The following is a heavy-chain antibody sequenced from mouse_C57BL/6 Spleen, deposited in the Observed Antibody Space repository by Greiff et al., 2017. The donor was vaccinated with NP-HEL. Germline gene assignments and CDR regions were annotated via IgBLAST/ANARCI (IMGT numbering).Heavy chain of an antibody. Sequence: VQLQQSGAELVKPGASVKMSCKASGYTFTSYWITWVKQRPGQGLEWIGDIYPGSGSTNYNEKFKSKATLTVGTSSSTAYMQLSSLTSEDSAVYYCARVGTGLAYWGQGTLVTVSA. CDR1: GYTFTSYW. J-gene: IGHJ3*01. D-gene: IGHD4-1*01. CDR2: IYPGSGST. CDR3: ARVGTGLAY. V-gene: IGHV1-55*01.